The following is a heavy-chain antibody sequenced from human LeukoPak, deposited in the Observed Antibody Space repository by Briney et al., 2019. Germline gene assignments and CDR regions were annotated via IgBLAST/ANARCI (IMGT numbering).Heavy chain of an antibody. Sequence: GGSLRLSCAASGFTFSSYAMTWVRQAPGKGLEWVSSVNVKSQTYYADSVKGRFSISRDDSKNMVSLQMNGLTGEDTAMYHCAKDWDSATSGLTFWGQGVLVTVSS. CDR2: VNVKSQT. CDR1: GFTFSSYA. V-gene: IGHV3-23*01. J-gene: IGHJ4*02. CDR3: AKDWDSATSGLTF. D-gene: IGHD1-26*01.